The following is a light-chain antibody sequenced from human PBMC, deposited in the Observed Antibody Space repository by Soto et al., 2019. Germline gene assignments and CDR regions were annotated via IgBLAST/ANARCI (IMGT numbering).Light chain of an antibody. CDR3: QQRSNWPPSIT. V-gene: IGKV3-11*01. Sequence: EIVLTPSPATLSLSPGERATLSCRASQSVTSYLAWYQQKPGQAPRLLIYDASSRATGVPARFSGSGSGTDFTLTISSLEPEDFAVYYCQQRSNWPPSITFGQGTRLEIK. CDR1: QSVTSY. CDR2: DAS. J-gene: IGKJ5*01.